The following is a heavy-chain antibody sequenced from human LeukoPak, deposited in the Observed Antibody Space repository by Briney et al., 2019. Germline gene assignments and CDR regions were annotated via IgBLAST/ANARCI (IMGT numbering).Heavy chain of an antibody. CDR3: ARLPGGDY. J-gene: IGHJ4*02. Sequence: SETLSLTCTVSGGSISSSSYYWGWIRQPPGKGLEWIGSIYYSGSTYYNPSLKSRVTISVDTSKNQFSLKLSSVTAADTAVYYRARLPGGDYWGQGTLVTVSS. CDR1: GGSISSSSYY. D-gene: IGHD1-1*01. CDR2: IYYSGST. V-gene: IGHV4-39*01.